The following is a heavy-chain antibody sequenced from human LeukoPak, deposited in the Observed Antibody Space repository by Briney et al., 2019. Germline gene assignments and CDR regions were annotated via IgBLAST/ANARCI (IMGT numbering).Heavy chain of an antibody. J-gene: IGHJ4*02. Sequence: ASVKVSCKASGYTFTSYDINWVRQAPGQGLEWMGWMNPNSGNTGYAQKFQGRVTMTRNTSISTAYMELSSLRSEDTAVYYCARRGSYDFWSGYWYDYWGQGTLVTVSS. V-gene: IGHV1-8*01. D-gene: IGHD3-3*01. CDR2: MNPNSGNT. CDR3: ARRGSYDFWSGYWYDY. CDR1: GYTFTSYD.